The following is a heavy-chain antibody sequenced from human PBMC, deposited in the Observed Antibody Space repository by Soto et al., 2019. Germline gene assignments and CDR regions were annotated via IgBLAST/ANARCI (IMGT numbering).Heavy chain of an antibody. CDR3: ARDWRGAGGVEFADY. J-gene: IGHJ4*02. CDR2: INAGNGNT. Sequence: ASVKVSCKASGYTFTSYAMHWVRQAPGQRLEWMGWINAGNGNTKYSQKFQGRVTITRDTSASTAYMELSSLRSEDTAVYYCARDWRGAGGVEFADYWGQGTLVTVSS. D-gene: IGHD3-10*01. V-gene: IGHV1-3*01. CDR1: GYTFTSYA.